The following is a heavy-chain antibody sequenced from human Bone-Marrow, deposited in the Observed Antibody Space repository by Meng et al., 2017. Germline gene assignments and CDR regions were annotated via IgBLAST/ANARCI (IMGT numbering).Heavy chain of an antibody. CDR3: AKDPGSAGAGTDY. V-gene: IGHV3-23*01. CDR2: ISGSGGST. J-gene: IGHJ4*02. D-gene: IGHD6-19*01. CDR1: GFTFSSYG. Sequence: GESLKISCAASGFTFSSYGMHWVRQAPGKGLVWVSAISGSGGSTYYADSVKGRFTISRDNSKNTLYLQMNSLRAEDTAVYYCAKDPGSAGAGTDYWGQGTLVTVSS.